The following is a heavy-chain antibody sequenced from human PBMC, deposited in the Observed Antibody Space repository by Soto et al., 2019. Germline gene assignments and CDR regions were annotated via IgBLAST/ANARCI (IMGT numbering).Heavy chain of an antibody. CDR1: GFTFSSYW. CDR3: AREIVATLYYYVDV. J-gene: IGHJ6*03. Sequence: SLRLSCAASGFTFSSYWMSWVRQAPGKGLEWVANIKQDGSEKYYVDSVKGRFTISRDNAKNSLYLQMNSLRAEDTAVYYCAREIVATLYYYVDVCGKGTTVNDAS. D-gene: IGHD5-12*01. V-gene: IGHV3-7*01. CDR2: IKQDGSEK.